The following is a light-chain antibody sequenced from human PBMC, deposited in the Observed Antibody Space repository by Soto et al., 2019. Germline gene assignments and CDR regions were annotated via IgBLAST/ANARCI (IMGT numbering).Light chain of an antibody. CDR2: AAY. V-gene: IGKV1-27*01. Sequence: DIPMTQAPSSLSASVGDRVTITCRARQDISTYLDWYQQKPEKVPKLLISAAYTLRSGVPRRFSGSGSGTDFTVTISSLQPEDVETYYCHKYGNAPLTFGGGTKVEIK. J-gene: IGKJ4*02. CDR3: HKYGNAPLT. CDR1: QDISTY.